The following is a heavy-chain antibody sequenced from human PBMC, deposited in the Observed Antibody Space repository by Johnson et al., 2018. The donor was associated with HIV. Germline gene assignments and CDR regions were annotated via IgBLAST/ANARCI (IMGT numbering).Heavy chain of an antibody. V-gene: IGHV3-30*04. CDR2: ISYDGSTK. D-gene: IGHD5-18*01. J-gene: IGHJ3*02. CDR3: IQLDAFDI. CDR1: GFTLSTYA. Sequence: QVQLVESGGGVVQPGRSLRLSCAASGFTLSTYAMHWVRQAPGKGLEWVAVISYDGSTKYYADSVKGRFIISRDNSKNTLYLQMNSLRAEDTAVYYCIQLDAFDIWGQGTMVTVSS.